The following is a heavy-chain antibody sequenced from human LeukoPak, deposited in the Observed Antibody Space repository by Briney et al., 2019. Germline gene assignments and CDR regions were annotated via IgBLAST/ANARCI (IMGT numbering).Heavy chain of an antibody. D-gene: IGHD6-13*01. Sequence: GGSLRLSCAASGYTFCSHSLMGVRHAPGRGLEWVSYIRPDSGYIYYADSVKGRFIIFRGHAENSLVLQMNSLGAEDTAVYYGAPFSAVTHFYFDYWGQGTLVTVSS. V-gene: IGHV3-21*01. J-gene: IGHJ4*02. CDR3: APFSAVTHFYFDY. CDR1: GYTFCSHS. CDR2: IRPDSGYI.